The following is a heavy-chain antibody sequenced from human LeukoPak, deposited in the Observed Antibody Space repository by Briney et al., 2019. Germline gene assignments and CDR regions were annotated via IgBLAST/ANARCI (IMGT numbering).Heavy chain of an antibody. Sequence: GGSLRLSCAPSGFTFSSYCTRWFRQAPGKGLEWVAVISYDGSNKYYADSVKGRFTISRDNSKNTLYLQMNSLRAEDTAVYYCAKAISFEVVRRVYYFDYWGQGTLVTVSS. J-gene: IGHJ4*02. CDR2: ISYDGSNK. V-gene: IGHV3-30*18. CDR3: AKAISFEVVRRVYYFDY. D-gene: IGHD3-10*01. CDR1: GFTFSSYC.